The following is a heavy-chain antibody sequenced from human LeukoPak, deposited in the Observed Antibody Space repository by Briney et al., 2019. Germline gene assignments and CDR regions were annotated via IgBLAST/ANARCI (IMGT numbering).Heavy chain of an antibody. J-gene: IGHJ4*02. CDR3: ARGGVYGDFYFDY. D-gene: IGHD4-17*01. CDR2: INPNSGGT. V-gene: IGHV1-2*02. CDR1: GYTFTGYY. Sequence: ASVKVSCKASGYTFTGYYMYWVRQAPGQGLEWMGWINPNSGGTNYAQKFQGRVTMTRDTSISTAYMELSRLRSDDTAVYYCARGGVYGDFYFDYWGQGALVTVSS.